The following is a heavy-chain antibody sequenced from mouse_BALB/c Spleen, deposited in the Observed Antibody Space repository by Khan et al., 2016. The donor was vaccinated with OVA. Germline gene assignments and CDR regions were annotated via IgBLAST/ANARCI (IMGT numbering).Heavy chain of an antibody. Sequence: QVQLQQSGAELARPGASVKLSCKASGYTFTDYYINWVKQRTGQGLEWIGEIYPGSGDTYYNEKFKGKATLTADKSSSTVYMQLSSLAAEASSFYCCARRNYFGYTFAYWGQGTLVTVSA. V-gene: IGHV1-77*01. CDR2: IYPGSGDT. J-gene: IGHJ3*01. D-gene: IGHD1-2*01. CDR3: ARRNYFGYTFAY. CDR1: GYTFTDYY.